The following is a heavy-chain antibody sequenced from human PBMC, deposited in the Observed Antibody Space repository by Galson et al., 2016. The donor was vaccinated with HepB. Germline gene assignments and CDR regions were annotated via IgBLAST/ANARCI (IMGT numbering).Heavy chain of an antibody. CDR2: IYHLGNT. CDR3: VRRRDYGGDHDAFDI. V-gene: IGHV4-31*03. CDR1: GGSISSGGYY. D-gene: IGHD4-23*01. Sequence: TLSLTCTVSGGSISSGGYYWSWIRQHPGKGLEWIGYIYHLGNTYFNPSLKSRVTMSIDASKNQFSLELTSVTATDTAVYYCVRRRDYGGDHDAFDIWGQGTMVTVSS. J-gene: IGHJ3*02.